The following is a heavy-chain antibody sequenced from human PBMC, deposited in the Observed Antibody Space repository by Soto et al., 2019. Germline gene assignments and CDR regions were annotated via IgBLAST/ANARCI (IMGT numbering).Heavy chain of an antibody. CDR2: IHYRGRT. D-gene: IGHD2-15*01. CDR1: GGSIRSGGYY. V-gene: IGHV4-31*03. Sequence: QVQLQESGPGLVKPSDILSLTYNVSGGSIRSGGYYWGWIRQAPGKGLEWIGYIHYRGRTSYNPSLESRVSISLDTSGHQFSLTLTSVTAADTAVYYCARCRDAFGFDSWGQGTLVTVSS. J-gene: IGHJ4*02. CDR3: ARCRDAFGFDS.